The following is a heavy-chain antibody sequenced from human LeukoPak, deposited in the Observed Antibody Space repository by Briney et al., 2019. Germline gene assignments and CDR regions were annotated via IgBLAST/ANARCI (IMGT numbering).Heavy chain of an antibody. V-gene: IGHV4-59*01. D-gene: IGHD6-19*01. CDR3: ATAGYSSGWLDY. CDR2: IYYSGST. J-gene: IGHJ4*02. Sequence: WIGYIYYSGSTNYNPSLKSRVTISVDTSKNQFSLKLSSVTAADTAVYYCATAGYSSGWLDYWGQGTLVTVSS.